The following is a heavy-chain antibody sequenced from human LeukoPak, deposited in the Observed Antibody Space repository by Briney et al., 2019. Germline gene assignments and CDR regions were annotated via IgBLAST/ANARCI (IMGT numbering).Heavy chain of an antibody. CDR2: ISAYNGNT. CDR3: ARSHYDFWSGYHDAFDI. D-gene: IGHD3-3*01. V-gene: IGHV1-18*01. Sequence: ASVKVSCKASGYTFTSYGISWVRQAPGQGLEWMGWISAYNGNTNYAQKLQGRVTMTTDTSTSTAYMELRSLRSDDTAVYFCARSHYDFWSGYHDAFDIWGQGTMVTVSS. J-gene: IGHJ3*02. CDR1: GYTFTSYG.